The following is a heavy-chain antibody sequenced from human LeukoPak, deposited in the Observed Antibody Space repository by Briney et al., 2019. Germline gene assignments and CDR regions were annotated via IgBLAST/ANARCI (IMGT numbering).Heavy chain of an antibody. CDR1: GYPFSQHG. D-gene: IGHD2-2*01. V-gene: IGHV3-33*01. Sequence: GGSLRLSCEASGYPFSQHGIHWVRQAPGRGLEWVAVIWPDGNKKEYADSVRGRFIVSKDNSENTLSLQMNSLRAEDTAVYYCVVVLVPAAVWQFDVWGRGTLVTVSS. J-gene: IGHJ2*01. CDR3: VVVLVPAAVWQFDV. CDR2: IWPDGNKK.